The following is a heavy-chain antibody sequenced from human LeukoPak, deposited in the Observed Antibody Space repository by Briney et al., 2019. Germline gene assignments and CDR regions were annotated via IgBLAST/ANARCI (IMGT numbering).Heavy chain of an antibody. D-gene: IGHD3-9*01. CDR1: GYTFTSYG. CDR3: ATDPVYYDILTGYQYYFDY. Sequence: ASVKVSCKASGYTFTSYGISWVRQAPGQGLEWMGWISPYNGNTDYAQKFQGRVTMTSDTSTTTAYMELRSLRSDDTAVYYCATDPVYYDILTGYQYYFDYWGQGTLVTVSS. J-gene: IGHJ4*02. V-gene: IGHV1-18*01. CDR2: ISPYNGNT.